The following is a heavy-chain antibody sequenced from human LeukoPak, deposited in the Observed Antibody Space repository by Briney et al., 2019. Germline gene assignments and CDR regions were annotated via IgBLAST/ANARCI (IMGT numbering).Heavy chain of an antibody. V-gene: IGHV3-30*03. D-gene: IGHD1-26*01. CDR1: GFTFSSYG. Sequence: GGSLRLSCAASGFTFSSYGMHWVRQAPGKGLEWVAVISYDGSNKYYADSVKGRFTISRDNSKNTLYLQMNSLRAEDTAVYYCATNSGSWGAFDIWGQGTMVTVSS. CDR3: ATNSGSWGAFDI. CDR2: ISYDGSNK. J-gene: IGHJ3*02.